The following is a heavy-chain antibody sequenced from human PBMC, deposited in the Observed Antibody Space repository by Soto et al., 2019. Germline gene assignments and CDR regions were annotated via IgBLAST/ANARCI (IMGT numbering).Heavy chain of an antibody. Sequence: QGNLVESGGGVVQPGRSLRLSCAASGYTFTRYGMHWVRQAPGTRLEWVAVISYDGGLQHYADSVKGRFTISRDNSKNMVLLQMNSLRAEDTAVYYCVSDRGYGHASVPYSWGQGTLVSVSS. CDR2: ISYDGGLQ. V-gene: IGHV3-30*03. J-gene: IGHJ4*02. CDR1: GYTFTRYG. CDR3: VSDRGYGHASVPYS. D-gene: IGHD5-18*01.